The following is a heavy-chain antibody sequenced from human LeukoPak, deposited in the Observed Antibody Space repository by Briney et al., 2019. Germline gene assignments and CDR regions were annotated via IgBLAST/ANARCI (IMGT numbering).Heavy chain of an antibody. Sequence: GALRLSCAASGFTFSSYWMHWVRQAPGKGLVWVSRINSDGSSTNYADSVKGRFTISRDNAKNTLYLQMNSLRAEDTAVYYCASGGPRSSSTWTDGWGQGTLVTVSS. V-gene: IGHV3-74*01. CDR1: GFTFSSYW. J-gene: IGHJ4*02. CDR3: ASGGPRSSSTWTDG. D-gene: IGHD6-13*01. CDR2: INSDGSST.